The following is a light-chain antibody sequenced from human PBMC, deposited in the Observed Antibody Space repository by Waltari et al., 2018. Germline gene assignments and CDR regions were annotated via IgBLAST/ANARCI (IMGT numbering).Light chain of an antibody. CDR1: QYIRSD. CDR3: QQCNTWPIT. CDR2: DAS. Sequence: EIAMMQSPVTLSVSPGERATLSCRASQYIRSDLAWYQQKPGQAPRLLIYDASARATGIPARFSGSGSGTEFTLTISSLQSEDSAVYYCQQCNTWPITFGQGTRLEI. J-gene: IGKJ5*01. V-gene: IGKV3D-15*01.